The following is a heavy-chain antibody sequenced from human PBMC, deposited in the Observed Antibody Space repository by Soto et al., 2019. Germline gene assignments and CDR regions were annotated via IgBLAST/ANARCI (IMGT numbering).Heavy chain of an antibody. J-gene: IGHJ6*03. CDR3: ARAGMTDYYYMDV. V-gene: IGHV1-2*04. CDR1: GYTFTGYY. CDR2: INPNSGGT. Sequence: EASVKVSCKASGYTFTGYYMHWVRQAPGQGLEWMGWINPNSGGTNYAQKFQGWVTMTRDTSISTAYMELSRLRSDDTAVYYCARAGMTDYYYMDVWGKGTTVTVSS.